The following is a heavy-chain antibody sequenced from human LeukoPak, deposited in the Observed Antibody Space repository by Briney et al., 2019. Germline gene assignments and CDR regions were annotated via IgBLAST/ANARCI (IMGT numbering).Heavy chain of an antibody. CDR1: RYTFTDYY. D-gene: IGHD3-22*01. V-gene: IGHV1-2*02. J-gene: IGHJ4*02. Sequence: ASVKVSCKASRYTFTDYYVHWVRQAPGQGLEWMGWINPKSGGTNYAQKFQGRVTMTRDTSISTAYMELSRLISDDTAVYYCARGGSDSSGYYPRDFDYWGQGTLVTVSS. CDR2: INPKSGGT. CDR3: ARGGSDSSGYYPRDFDY.